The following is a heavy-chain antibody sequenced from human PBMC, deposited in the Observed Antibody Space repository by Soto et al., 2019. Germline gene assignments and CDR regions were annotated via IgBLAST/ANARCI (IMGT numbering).Heavy chain of an antibody. CDR1: GFTFSSYG. CDR2: IWYDGSNK. V-gene: IGHV3-33*01. D-gene: IGHD2-15*01. J-gene: IGHJ4*02. CDR3: ARDGYCSGGSCYSVPVFDY. Sequence: QVQLVESGGGVVQPGRSLRLSCAASGFTFSSYGMHWVRQAPGKGLEWVAVIWYDGSNKYYADSVKGRFTISRDNSKNTLYLQMHSLRAEETAVYYCARDGYCSGGSCYSVPVFDYWGQGTLVTVSS.